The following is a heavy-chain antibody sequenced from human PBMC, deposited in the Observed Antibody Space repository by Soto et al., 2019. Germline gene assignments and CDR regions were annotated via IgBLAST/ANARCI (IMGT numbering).Heavy chain of an antibody. CDR2: IRGSGGTI. Sequence: EVQLVESGGGLLQPGGSLRLSCAASGFTLISYSMHWVRQAPGKGLEWVSYIRGSGGTIYYADSVKGRFTISRDNAKNSLSVQMNSLRDEDTAVYFCARETGLRSSGWSYYFDFWGQGTLVTVSS. D-gene: IGHD6-19*01. J-gene: IGHJ4*02. CDR1: GFTLISYS. V-gene: IGHV3-48*02. CDR3: ARETGLRSSGWSYYFDF.